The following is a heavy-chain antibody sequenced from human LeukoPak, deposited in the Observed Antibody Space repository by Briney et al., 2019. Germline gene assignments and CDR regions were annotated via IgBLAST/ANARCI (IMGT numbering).Heavy chain of an antibody. V-gene: IGHV1-69*13. J-gene: IGHJ6*03. CDR3: ARVGYNSGLYYYYYYMDV. D-gene: IGHD5-24*01. CDR1: GGTFSSYA. CDR2: IIPIFGTA. Sequence: SVKVSCKASGGTFSSYAISWVRQAAGQGLEWMGGIIPIFGTANYAQKFQGRVTITADESTSTAYMELSSLRSEDTAVYYCARVGYNSGLYYYYYYMDVWGKGTTVTVSS.